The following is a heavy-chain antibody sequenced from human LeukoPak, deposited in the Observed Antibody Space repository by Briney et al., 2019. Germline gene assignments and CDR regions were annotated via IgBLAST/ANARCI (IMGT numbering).Heavy chain of an antibody. CDR3: ARGRADFDY. Sequence: SETLSLTCAVYGGSFSGYYWSWIRQPPGKGLEWIGEINHSGSTNYNPFLKSRVTISVDTSKNQFSLKLSSVTAADTAVYYCARGRADFDYWGQGTLVTVSS. CDR2: INHSGST. CDR1: GGSFSGYY. J-gene: IGHJ4*02. V-gene: IGHV4-34*01.